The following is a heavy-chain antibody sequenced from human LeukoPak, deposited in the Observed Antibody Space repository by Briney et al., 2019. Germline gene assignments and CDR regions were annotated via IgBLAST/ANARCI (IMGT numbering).Heavy chain of an antibody. D-gene: IGHD3-22*01. V-gene: IGHV1-69*13. CDR3: ARQYYYDSSGYYQFDP. Sequence: SVKVSCKASGGTFSSYAISWMRQAPGQGLEWMGGIIPIFGTANYAQKFQGRVTITADESTSTAYMELSSLRSEDTAVYYCARQYYYDSSGYYQFDPWGQGTLVTVSS. J-gene: IGHJ5*02. CDR1: GGTFSSYA. CDR2: IIPIFGTA.